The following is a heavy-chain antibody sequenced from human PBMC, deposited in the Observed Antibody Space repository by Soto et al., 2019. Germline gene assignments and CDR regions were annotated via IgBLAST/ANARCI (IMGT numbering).Heavy chain of an antibody. J-gene: IGHJ4*02. CDR1: GGTFSSYT. V-gene: IGHV1-69*02. CDR3: ANLSVRGVIGPNNIDY. Sequence: QVQLVQSGAEVKKPGSSVKVSCKASGGTFSSYTISWVRQAPGQGLEWMGRIIPILGIANYAQKFQGRVTITADKSPRTAYMELSSLRSEDTAVYYCANLSVRGVIGPNNIDYWGQGTLVTVSS. D-gene: IGHD3-10*01. CDR2: IIPILGIA.